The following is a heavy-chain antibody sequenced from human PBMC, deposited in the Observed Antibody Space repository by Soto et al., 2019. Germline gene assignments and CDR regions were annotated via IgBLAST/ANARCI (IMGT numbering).Heavy chain of an antibody. CDR2: IYYSGST. Sequence: SETLSLTCTVSGGSISSGDYYWSWIRQPPGKGLEWIGYIYYSGSTYYNPSLKSRVTISVDTSKNQFSLKLSSVTAADTAVYYCASSPLYCSGGSCYSGSAHWYFDLWGRGNLVTVSS. J-gene: IGHJ2*01. V-gene: IGHV4-30-4*01. CDR3: ASSPLYCSGGSCYSGSAHWYFDL. D-gene: IGHD2-15*01. CDR1: GGSISSGDYY.